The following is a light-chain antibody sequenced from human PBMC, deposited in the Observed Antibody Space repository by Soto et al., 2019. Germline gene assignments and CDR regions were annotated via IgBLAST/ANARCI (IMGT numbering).Light chain of an antibody. J-gene: IGKJ1*01. V-gene: IGKV1-27*01. CDR1: QAISNY. CDR3: QKYNSAPWT. Sequence: DIQMTQSTSSLSASVGDRVTITCRSSQAISNYLAWYQQKPGKVPELLIYSASTLQSGVPSRFSGSGSGTDFTLTISSLQPEDVATYYCQKYNSAPWTCGQGTKVEIK. CDR2: SAS.